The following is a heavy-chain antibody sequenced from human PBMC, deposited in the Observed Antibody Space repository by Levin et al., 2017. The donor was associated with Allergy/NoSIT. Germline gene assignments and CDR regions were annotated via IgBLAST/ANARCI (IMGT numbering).Heavy chain of an antibody. CDR3: AKPSGLYNYYYFMDV. V-gene: IGHV3-30*18. J-gene: IGHJ6*03. CDR2: ISYDGSTK. CDR1: GFIFSSYG. Sequence: PGGSLRLSCAASGFIFSSYGMHWVRQAPGKGLVWVAVISYDGSTKFYADSVRGRFTISRDRSKNTLYLQMNNLRAEDTAVYYCAKPSGLYNYYYFMDVWGKGTTVTVSS.